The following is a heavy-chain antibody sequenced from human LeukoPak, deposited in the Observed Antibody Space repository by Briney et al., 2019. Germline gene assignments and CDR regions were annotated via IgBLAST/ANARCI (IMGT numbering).Heavy chain of an antibody. CDR1: GFTVSSNY. CDR3: ARDSTTVTTDY. J-gene: IGHJ4*02. V-gene: IGHV3-53*05. Sequence: GGSLRLSCAASGFTVSSNYVSWVRQAPGKGLEWVSVIYSGGTTYYADSVKGRFTISRDNSKNMLYLQMNSLRAEDTAVYYCARDSTTVTTDYWGQGTLVTVSS. CDR2: IYSGGTT. D-gene: IGHD4-17*01.